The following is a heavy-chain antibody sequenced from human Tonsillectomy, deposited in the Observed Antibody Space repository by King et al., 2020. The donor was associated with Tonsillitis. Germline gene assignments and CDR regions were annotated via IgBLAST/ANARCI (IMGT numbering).Heavy chain of an antibody. CDR1: GGSISNYY. J-gene: IGHJ2*01. V-gene: IGHV4-59*01. CDR2: INDSGSSGST. CDR3: ARDCGGACYSYWYFDL. D-gene: IGHD2-21*02. Sequence: QLQESGPGLVKPSETLSLTCTVSGGSISNYYWSWIRQPPGKGLEWIGYINDSGSSGSTTYNPSLRSRVIMSVDTAKNQFSLNLSSVSAADTAVYYCARDCGGACYSYWYFDLWGRGTLVTVSS.